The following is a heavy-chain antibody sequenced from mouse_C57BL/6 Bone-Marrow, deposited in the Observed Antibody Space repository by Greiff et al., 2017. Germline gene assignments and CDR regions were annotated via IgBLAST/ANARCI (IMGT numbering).Heavy chain of an antibody. J-gene: IGHJ4*01. D-gene: IGHD2-4*01. CDR3: AGLEYAMDY. CDR1: GYSITSGYY. CDR2: ISYDGSN. V-gene: IGHV3-6*01. Sequence: EVKLMESGPGLVKPSQSLSLTCSVTGYSITSGYYWNWIRQFPGNKLEWMGYISYDGSNNYNPSLKNRISITRDTSKNQFFLKLNSVTTEDTATYYCAGLEYAMDYWGQGTSVTVSS.